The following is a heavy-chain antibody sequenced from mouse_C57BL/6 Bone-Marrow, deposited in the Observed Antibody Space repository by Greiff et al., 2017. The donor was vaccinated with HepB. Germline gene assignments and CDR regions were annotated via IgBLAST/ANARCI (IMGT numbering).Heavy chain of an antibody. CDR1: EYEFPSHD. CDR3: ARVYDGYWYFDV. J-gene: IGHJ1*03. Sequence: EVKLMESGGGLVQPGESLKLSCESTEYEFPSHDMSWVRKTPEKRLELVAAINSDGGSTYYPDTMERRFIISRDNTKKHLYLQMSSLRSEDTALYYCARVYDGYWYFDVWGTGTTVTVSS. V-gene: IGHV5-2*01. D-gene: IGHD2-3*01. CDR2: INSDGGST.